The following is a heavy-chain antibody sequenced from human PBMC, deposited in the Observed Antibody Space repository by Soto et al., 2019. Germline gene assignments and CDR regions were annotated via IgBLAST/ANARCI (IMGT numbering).Heavy chain of an antibody. CDR3: ARQLXSAYDFWSVGNYYGMDV. J-gene: IGHJ6*02. CDR2: IYPGDSDT. CDR1: GYSFTNYW. Sequence: PGESLKISCKGSGYSFTNYWIGWVRQMPGKGLEWMGIIYPGDSDTRYSPSFQGQVTISADKSISTAYLQWSSLKASDTAMYYCARQLXSAYDFWSVGNYYGMDVWGQGTTVTVSS. V-gene: IGHV5-51*01. D-gene: IGHD3-3*01.